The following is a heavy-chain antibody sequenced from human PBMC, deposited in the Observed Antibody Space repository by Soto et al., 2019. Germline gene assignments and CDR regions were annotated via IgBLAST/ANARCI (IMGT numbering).Heavy chain of an antibody. CDR2: ISYDGSNK. Sequence: QVELVESGGGVVQPGRSLRLSCAASGFTFSSYGMHWVRQAPGKGLEWVAVISYDGSNKYFADSVKGRFTISRDNSKNTLYLQLHSLRAEDTAVHYCGKDRGVRGGAMDVWGKGTTVTVSS. J-gene: IGHJ6*04. CDR1: GFTFSSYG. D-gene: IGHD3-10*01. V-gene: IGHV3-30*18. CDR3: GKDRGVRGGAMDV.